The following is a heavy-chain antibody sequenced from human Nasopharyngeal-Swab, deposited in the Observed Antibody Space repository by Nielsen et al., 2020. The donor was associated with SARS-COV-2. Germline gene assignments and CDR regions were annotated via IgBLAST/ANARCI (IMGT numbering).Heavy chain of an antibody. CDR3: AKDKEDLRGVGSYDY. V-gene: IGHV3-23*01. Sequence: GGSRRLSCVGSGFTLRNYDMGWVRQTQGKGLEWVSHISGSGGGTYYTDSVKGRFTISRDNSKNTLHLHMSSLRAEDTAVYYCAKDKEDLRGVGSYDYWGQGTLVTVSS. D-gene: IGHD3-10*01. CDR2: ISGSGGGT. CDR1: GFTLRNYD. J-gene: IGHJ4*02.